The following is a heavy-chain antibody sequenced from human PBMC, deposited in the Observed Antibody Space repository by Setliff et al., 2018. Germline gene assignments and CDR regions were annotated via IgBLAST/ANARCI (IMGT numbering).Heavy chain of an antibody. CDR1: GFTFDNAW. V-gene: IGHV3-15*01. Sequence: PGGSLRLSCAASGFTFDNAWMSWVRQAPGRGLEWVGRIKTKGDGGTTDYAAPVKGRFTISRDDSKNTLYVQMNSLKTEDTGVYYCTTDRGFSEWPVYGSLVSHYYGMDVWGQGTTVTVSS. J-gene: IGHJ6*02. D-gene: IGHD3-3*01. CDR2: IKTKGDGGTT. CDR3: TTDRGFSEWPVYGSLVSHYYGMDV.